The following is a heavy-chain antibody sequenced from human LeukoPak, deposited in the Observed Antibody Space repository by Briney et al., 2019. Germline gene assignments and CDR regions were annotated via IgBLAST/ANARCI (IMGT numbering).Heavy chain of an antibody. CDR1: GFTFSDHY. V-gene: IGHV3-11*01. CDR3: ARDPDYGDPE. Sequence: PGGSLRLSCTASGFTFSDHYMSWFRLSPGQGLEWLSYITSSGSITDYADSVQGRFTISRDNAKNTMFLQMNSLRPEDTAVYYCARDPDYGDPEWGQGTLVTVSS. CDR2: ITSSGSIT. D-gene: IGHD4-17*01. J-gene: IGHJ4*02.